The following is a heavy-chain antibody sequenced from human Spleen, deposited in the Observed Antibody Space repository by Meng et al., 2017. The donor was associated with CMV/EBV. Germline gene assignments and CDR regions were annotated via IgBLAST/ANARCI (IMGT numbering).Heavy chain of an antibody. CDR2: IYTSGST. Sequence: VQLRGSGPGLVKPSETLSLTCTVSGCSISSYYWSWIRQPAGKGLEWIGRIYTSGSTNYNPSLKSRVTMSVDTSKNQFSLKLSSVTAADTAVYYCAGDIVVVPAVPLGYWGQGTLVTVSS. V-gene: IGHV4-4*07. CDR1: GCSISSYY. D-gene: IGHD2-2*01. CDR3: AGDIVVVPAVPLGY. J-gene: IGHJ4*02.